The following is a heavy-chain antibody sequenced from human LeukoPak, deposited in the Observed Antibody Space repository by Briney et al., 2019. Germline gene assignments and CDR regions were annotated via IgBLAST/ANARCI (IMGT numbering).Heavy chain of an antibody. CDR2: IYTSGST. J-gene: IGHJ6*03. CDR1: GGSISSGSYY. CDR3: ARVIRPIVVVPAAIRDYYYYYYMDV. Sequence: SETLSLTCTVSGGSISSGSYYWSWIRQPAGKGLEWIGRIYTSGSTNYNPSLKSRVTISVDTSKNQFSLKLSSVTAADTAVYYCARVIRPIVVVPAAIRDYYYYYYMDVWGKGTTVTISS. V-gene: IGHV4-61*02. D-gene: IGHD2-2*02.